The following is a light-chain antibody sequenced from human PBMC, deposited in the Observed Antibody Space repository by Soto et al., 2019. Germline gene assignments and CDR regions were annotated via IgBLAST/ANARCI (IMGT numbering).Light chain of an antibody. CDR2: GAS. V-gene: IGKV3-15*01. J-gene: IGKJ2*01. CDR3: QQYHNWPYT. CDR1: QSVSSN. Sequence: EIVMTQSPATLSVSPGERATLSCRASQSVSSNLAGYQQKPGQAPRLLIYGASTRATGFPARFSGSGSGTEFTLTISSLQSEDFAVYRCQQYHNWPYTFGQGTKLEIK.